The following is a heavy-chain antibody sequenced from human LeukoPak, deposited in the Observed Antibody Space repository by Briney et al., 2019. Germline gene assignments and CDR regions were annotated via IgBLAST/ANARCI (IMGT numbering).Heavy chain of an antibody. CDR2: IYYSGST. J-gene: IGHJ5*02. CDR3: ASHRHPRPAPFDP. V-gene: IGHV4-59*01. CDR1: GGSISSYY. Sequence: PSETLSLTCTVSGGSISSYYWSWIRQPPGKGLEWVGYIYYSGSTNYNPSLKSRVTISVDTSKNQFSLKLSSVTAADTAVYYCASHRHPRPAPFDPWGQGTLVTVSS. D-gene: IGHD1-14*01.